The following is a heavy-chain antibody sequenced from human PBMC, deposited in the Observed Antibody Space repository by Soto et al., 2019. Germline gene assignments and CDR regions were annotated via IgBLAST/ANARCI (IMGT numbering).Heavy chain of an antibody. CDR3: ARHRIEVVWRGFDF. D-gene: IGHD3-10*01. CDR1: TDSSSFTNSY. J-gene: IGHJ4*02. CDR2: SSYNGGT. Sequence: SETLSLTCTVSTDSSSFTNSYWGWIRQPPGKGLQWIGSSSYNGGTFYNPSLKGRVVISFDTSKKQSSLQMTSVTAADTAVYFCARHRIEVVWRGFDFWGQGSPVTVSS. V-gene: IGHV4-39*01.